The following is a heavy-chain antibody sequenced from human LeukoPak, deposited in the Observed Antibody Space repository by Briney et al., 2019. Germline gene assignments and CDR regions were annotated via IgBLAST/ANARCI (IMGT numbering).Heavy chain of an antibody. J-gene: IGHJ4*02. V-gene: IGHV3-21*01. Sequence: GGSLRLSCAASGFTFSSYNMNWVRQAPGKGLEWVSSISGSSNYIYYADSMKGRFTISRDNAKNSLFLQMNSLRAEDTAVYYCARAPSGTYYNKIDYWGQGTLVTVSS. CDR3: ARAPSGTYYNKIDY. CDR2: ISGSSNYI. D-gene: IGHD3-10*01. CDR1: GFTFSSYN.